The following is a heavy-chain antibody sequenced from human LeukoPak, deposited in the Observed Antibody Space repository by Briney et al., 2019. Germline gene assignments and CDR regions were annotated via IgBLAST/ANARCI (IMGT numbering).Heavy chain of an antibody. CDR1: GFTFSSYG. V-gene: IGHV3-30*02. J-gene: IGHJ4*02. CDR3: ARDQGVGATTGVFDY. Sequence: GGSLRLSCAASGFTFSSYGMHWVRLAPGKGLEWVAFIRYDGSNKYYADSVKGRFTISRDNSKNTLYLQMNSLRAEDTAVYYCARDQGVGATTGVFDYWGQGTLVTVSS. D-gene: IGHD1-26*01. CDR2: IRYDGSNK.